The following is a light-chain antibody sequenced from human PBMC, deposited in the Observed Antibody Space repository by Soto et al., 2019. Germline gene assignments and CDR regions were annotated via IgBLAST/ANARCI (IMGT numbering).Light chain of an antibody. V-gene: IGKV3-20*01. CDR1: QSVSSSF. CDR2: GAS. J-gene: IGKJ3*01. Sequence: EIVLTQSPGTLSLSPGERATVSCRASQSVSSSFLAWYQQKPGQAPRLLIYGASRRATCIPDRFSGSGSGTDFTLTISRLEPEDFAVYFCQQYGTSPRTFGPGTKVDIK. CDR3: QQYGTSPRT.